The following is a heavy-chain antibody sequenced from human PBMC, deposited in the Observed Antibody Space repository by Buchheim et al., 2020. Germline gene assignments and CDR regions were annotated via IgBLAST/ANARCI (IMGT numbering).Heavy chain of an antibody. J-gene: IGHJ4*02. CDR2: IYYSGST. D-gene: IGHD6-13*01. CDR1: GGSISTYY. CDR3: SREGTWSEIDY. Sequence: QVQLQESGPGLVKPSETLSLTCTVPGGSISTYYWSWIRQPPGKGLEWVGYIYYSGSTNFNPSLKSRVTISVDTSKNQFSLRLRSVTAADTAVYYCSREGTWSEIDYWGQGTL. V-gene: IGHV4-59*01.